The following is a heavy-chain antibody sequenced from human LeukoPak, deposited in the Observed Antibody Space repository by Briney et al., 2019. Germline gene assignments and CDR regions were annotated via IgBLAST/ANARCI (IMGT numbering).Heavy chain of an antibody. D-gene: IGHD5-18*01. J-gene: IGHJ6*03. Sequence: ASVKVSCKASGGTFSSYAISWVRQAPGQGLEWMGGIIPIFGTANYAQKFQGRATITADESTSTAYMELSSLRSEDTAVYYCARSRIQLWLRNYYYYMDVWGKGTTVTVSS. CDR2: IIPIFGTA. CDR1: GGTFSSYA. V-gene: IGHV1-69*13. CDR3: ARSRIQLWLRNYYYYMDV.